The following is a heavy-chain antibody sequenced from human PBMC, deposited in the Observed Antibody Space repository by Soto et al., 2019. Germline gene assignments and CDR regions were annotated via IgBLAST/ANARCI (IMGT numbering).Heavy chain of an antibody. V-gene: IGHV1-18*01. CDR1: GYTFTNYG. Sequence: QVQLVQSGAEVKKPGASVKVSCKASGYTFTNYGISWVRQAPGQGLEWMGWISAYNGNTKYAQKLQGRVTMTTDTSTRTAYMAVRSLRSDDTAVYYCARDRRDQLRLNNWVDPWGQGTLVTVSA. J-gene: IGHJ5*02. D-gene: IGHD2-2*01. CDR2: ISAYNGNT. CDR3: ARDRRDQLRLNNWVDP.